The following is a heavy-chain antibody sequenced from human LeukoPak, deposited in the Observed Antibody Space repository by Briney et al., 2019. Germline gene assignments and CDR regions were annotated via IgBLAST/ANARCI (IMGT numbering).Heavy chain of an antibody. CDR2: MNPDSGNT. Sequence: ASVKVSCKASGSTFTSYDINWVRQATGQGLEWMGWMNPDSGNTGYAQKFQGRVTITRNTYISTAYMELSSLRSEDPAVYYCARAKRLGGNYYFDYWGQGTLVGDSS. J-gene: IGHJ4*02. CDR1: GSTFTSYD. CDR3: ARAKRLGGNYYFDY. D-gene: IGHD3-16*01. V-gene: IGHV1-8*01.